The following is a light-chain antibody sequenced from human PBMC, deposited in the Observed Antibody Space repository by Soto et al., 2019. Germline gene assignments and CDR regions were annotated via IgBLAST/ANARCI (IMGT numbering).Light chain of an antibody. J-gene: IGLJ1*01. V-gene: IGLV1-51*01. CDR2: DSN. CDR3: ATWESSLSAGRV. Sequence: QSALTQPRSVSGSPGQSVTISCTGTSSDVGGYNYVSWYQQVPGTAPKLLIYDSNKRPSGIPDRFSGSQSGTSATLGITGLQTGDEADYYCATWESSLSAGRVFGTGTKLTVL. CDR1: SSDVGGYNY.